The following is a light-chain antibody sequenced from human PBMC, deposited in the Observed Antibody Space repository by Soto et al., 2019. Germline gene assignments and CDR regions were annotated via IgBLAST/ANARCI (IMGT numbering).Light chain of an antibody. CDR3: QQYGNSPWT. CDR1: QRFGSSN. CDR2: SIS. J-gene: IGKJ1*01. Sequence: EIVLTQSPGTLSFSPGEGCTLSFSVSQRFGSSNLAWYQQKPGQAPRLLIYSISSRATGIPDRFSGSGSGTDFTLTISRLEPEDFAVYYCQQYGNSPWTFGQGTKVDIK. V-gene: IGKV3-20*01.